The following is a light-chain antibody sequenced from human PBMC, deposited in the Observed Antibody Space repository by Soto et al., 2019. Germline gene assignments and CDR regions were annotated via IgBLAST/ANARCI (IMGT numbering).Light chain of an antibody. CDR2: AAS. V-gene: IGKV1-9*01. Sequence: DIQLTQSPSFLSASVGDRVTITCRASRGISTYLAWYQQEPGKAPKLLIYAASTLQSGVPSRFGGSGSGTEFTLTIRSLQPDDFATYYCQHLNGYPRTFGQGTKVEIK. J-gene: IGKJ1*01. CDR1: RGISTY. CDR3: QHLNGYPRT.